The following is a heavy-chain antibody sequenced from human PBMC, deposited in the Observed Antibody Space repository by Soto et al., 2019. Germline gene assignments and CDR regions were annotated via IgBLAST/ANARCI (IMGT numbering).Heavy chain of an antibody. J-gene: IGHJ5*02. CDR2: INHSGST. CDR3: GRGSPRYCSSTSCEEWFDP. V-gene: IGHV4-34*01. D-gene: IGHD2-2*01. CDR1: GGPFSGYY. Sequence: SETLSLTCAVYGGPFSGYYWSWIREPPGKGLEWIGEINHSGSTNYNPSLKSRVTISVDTSKNQISLKLSYVTAADTAVSHCGRGSPRYCSSTSCEEWFDPWGQGTLVTVSS.